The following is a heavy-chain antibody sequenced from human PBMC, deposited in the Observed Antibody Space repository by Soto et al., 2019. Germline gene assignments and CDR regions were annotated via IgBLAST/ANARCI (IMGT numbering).Heavy chain of an antibody. CDR1: GGSFSGYY. J-gene: IGHJ6*03. D-gene: IGHD2-21*02. CDR3: ARGSKGDSYYYYYMDV. Sequence: QVQLQQWGAGLLKPSETLSLTCAVYGGSFSGYYWSWIRQPPGKGLEWIGEIYHSGSTNYNPSLKSRVTISVDTSKNQFSLKLSSVTAADTAVYYGARGSKGDSYYYYYMDVWGKGTTVTVSS. CDR2: IYHSGST. V-gene: IGHV4-34*01.